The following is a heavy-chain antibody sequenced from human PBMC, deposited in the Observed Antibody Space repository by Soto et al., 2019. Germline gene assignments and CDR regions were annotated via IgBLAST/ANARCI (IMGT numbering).Heavy chain of an antibody. Sequence: PSESLSLTGTVPGGSISSGEYYWSWIRQPPGKGLEWIGYIYYSGSTYYNPSLKSRVTISVDTSKNQFSLKLSSVTAADTAVYYCARASGYLGDITRWGQGTLVTVSS. J-gene: IGHJ4*02. CDR2: IYYSGST. CDR1: GGSISSGEYY. CDR3: ARASGYLGDITR. V-gene: IGHV4-30-4*01. D-gene: IGHD2-15*01.